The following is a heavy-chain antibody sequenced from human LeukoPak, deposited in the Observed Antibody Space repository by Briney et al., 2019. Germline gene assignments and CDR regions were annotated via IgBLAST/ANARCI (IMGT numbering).Heavy chain of an antibody. CDR2: IYYSGST. J-gene: IGHJ6*02. Sequence: SETLSLTCTVSGGSISSYYWSWIRQPPGKGLEWIGYIYYSGSTNYNPSLTSRVTISVDTSKTQFSMKLSSVTTADTAVYYCARHAYMARRGMDVWGQGTTVTVSS. CDR3: ARHAYMARRGMDV. CDR1: GGSISSYY. D-gene: IGHD2-2*02. V-gene: IGHV4-59*08.